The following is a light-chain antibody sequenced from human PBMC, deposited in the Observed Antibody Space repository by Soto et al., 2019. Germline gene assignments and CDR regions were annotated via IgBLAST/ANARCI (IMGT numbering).Light chain of an antibody. V-gene: IGLV2-11*01. CDR3: CSYAGSPRYV. Sequence: QSVLTQPRSVSGSPGQSVTISCTGTSSDVGTYNYVSWYQQHPGKAPKVMIYDVSERSSGVPDRFSGSKSGNTASLTISGLQAEDEADYYCCSYAGSPRYVFGTGTKVTVL. CDR1: SSDVGTYNY. J-gene: IGLJ1*01. CDR2: DVS.